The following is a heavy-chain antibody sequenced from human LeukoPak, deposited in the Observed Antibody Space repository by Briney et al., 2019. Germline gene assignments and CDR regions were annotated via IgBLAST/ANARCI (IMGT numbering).Heavy chain of an antibody. D-gene: IGHD3-3*01. CDR2: IYTSGIT. Sequence: NPSETLSLTCTVSGGSISSSYWSWIRQPAGKGLEWIGRIYTSGITNYDPSLKSRVTMSVDTSKGQFSLKLSSVTAADTAVYYCTKGPGAISKEAFDIWGQGTMVTVSS. CDR3: TKGPGAISKEAFDI. J-gene: IGHJ3*02. V-gene: IGHV4-4*07. CDR1: GGSISSSY.